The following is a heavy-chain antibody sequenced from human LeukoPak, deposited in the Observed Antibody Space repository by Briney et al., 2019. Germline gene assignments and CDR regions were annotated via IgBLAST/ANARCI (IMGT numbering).Heavy chain of an antibody. CDR3: ARDRRGCGGDCYSPDFDY. CDR2: IIPIFGTA. Sequence: EASVNVSCKASGGTFSSYAISWVRQAPGQGLEWMGGIIPIFGTANYAQKFQGRVTITADESTSTAYMELSSLRSEDTAVYYCARDRRGCGGDCYSPDFDYWGQGTLVTVSS. CDR1: GGTFSSYA. V-gene: IGHV1-69*13. J-gene: IGHJ4*02. D-gene: IGHD2-21*02.